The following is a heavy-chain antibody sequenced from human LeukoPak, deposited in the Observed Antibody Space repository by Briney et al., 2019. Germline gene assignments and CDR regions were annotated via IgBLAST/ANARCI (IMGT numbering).Heavy chain of an antibody. CDR2: IYHSGST. CDR3: ARNSLDFWSGYFYYMDV. V-gene: IGHV4-38-2*02. CDR1: GYSISSGYY. J-gene: IGHJ6*03. D-gene: IGHD3-3*01. Sequence: SETLSLTCTVSGYSISSGYYWGRIRQPPGKGLEWIGSIYHSGSTYYNPSLKSRVTISVDTSKNQFSLKLSSVTAADTAVYYCARNSLDFWSGYFYYMDVWGKGTTVTVSS.